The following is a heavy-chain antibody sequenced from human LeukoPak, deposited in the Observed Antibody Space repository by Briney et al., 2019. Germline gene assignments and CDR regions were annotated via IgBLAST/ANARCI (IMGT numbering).Heavy chain of an antibody. D-gene: IGHD1-14*01. Sequence: SVKVSCKASGGTFSSYAISWVRQAPGQGLEWMGGIIPIFGTANYAQKFQGRVTITADESTSTAYMELSSLRSEDTAVYYCAAVRNYYYYMDVWGKGTTVTVSS. V-gene: IGHV1-69*13. CDR1: GGTFSSYA. CDR3: AAVRNYYYYMDV. J-gene: IGHJ6*03. CDR2: IIPIFGTA.